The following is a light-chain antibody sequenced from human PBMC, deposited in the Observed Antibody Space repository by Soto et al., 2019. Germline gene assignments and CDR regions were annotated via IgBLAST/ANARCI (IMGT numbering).Light chain of an antibody. CDR2: AAS. CDR3: QQRYSTPQLT. Sequence: DIQMTQSPSSLSASVGDRVTITCRASQSIISYLNWYQQKPGKAPKLLISAASSLQSGVPSRFIGSGSWTDFTIPISSLQHEDFATFYCQQRYSTPQLTFGGGTKVEIK. CDR1: QSIISY. V-gene: IGKV1-39*01. J-gene: IGKJ4*01.